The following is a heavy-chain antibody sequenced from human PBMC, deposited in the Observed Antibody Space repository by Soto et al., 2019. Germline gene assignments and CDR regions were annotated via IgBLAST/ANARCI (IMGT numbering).Heavy chain of an antibody. CDR1: GFTFSSYW. D-gene: IGHD1-26*01. CDR2: INSDGSST. Sequence: PGGSLRLSCAASGFTFSSYWMHWVRQAPGKGLVWVSRINSDGSSTSYADSVKGRFTISRDNAKNTLYLQMNSLRAEDTAVYYCAREVRGARITMDVWGQGTTVTVSS. CDR3: AREVRGARITMDV. J-gene: IGHJ6*02. V-gene: IGHV3-74*01.